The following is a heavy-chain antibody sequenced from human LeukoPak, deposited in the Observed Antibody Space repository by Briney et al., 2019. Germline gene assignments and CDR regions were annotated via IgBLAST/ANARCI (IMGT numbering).Heavy chain of an antibody. Sequence: GGSLRLSCAASGFTFSDYYMSWFRQAPGMGLEWISYTTNSGSTEYYADSVKGRFTISRDNTKNSLYLQMNSLRGGDTAVYYCARDRGIVGTTGYYYMDVWGKGTTVTVSS. CDR2: TTNSGSTE. CDR3: ARDRGIVGTTGYYYMDV. V-gene: IGHV3-11*04. J-gene: IGHJ6*03. D-gene: IGHD1-26*01. CDR1: GFTFSDYY.